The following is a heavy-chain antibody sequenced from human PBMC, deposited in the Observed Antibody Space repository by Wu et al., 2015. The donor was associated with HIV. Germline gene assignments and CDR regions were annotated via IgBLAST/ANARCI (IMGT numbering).Heavy chain of an antibody. CDR2: TNVNTGGT. D-gene: IGHD2-15*01. CDR1: GYTFTDYF. V-gene: IGHV1-2*02. CDR3: ARDELFRVDDAFDM. J-gene: IGHJ3*02. Sequence: QVQLVQSGAEVKKPGASVKVSCKTSGYTFTDYFMHWVRQAPGQGLEWMGWTNVNTGGTNYAPKFQGRVTMTRDTSISTAYMELSRLTSDDTAVYYCARDELFRVDDAFDMWGQGTMVIVSS.